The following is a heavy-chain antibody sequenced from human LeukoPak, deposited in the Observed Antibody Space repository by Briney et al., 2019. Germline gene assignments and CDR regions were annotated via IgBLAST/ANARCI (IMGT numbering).Heavy chain of an antibody. J-gene: IGHJ6*04. CDR2: ISSSGSTI. D-gene: IGHD6-13*01. CDR1: GFTFSSYE. V-gene: IGHV3-48*03. CDR3: ARIRQRSSWDNYYYYYGMDV. Sequence: TGGSPRLSCAASGFTFSSYEMNWVRQAPGKGLEWVSYISSSGSTIYYADSVKGRFTISRDNAKNSLYLQMNSLRAEDTAVYYCARIRQRSSWDNYYYYYGMDVWGKGTTVTVSS.